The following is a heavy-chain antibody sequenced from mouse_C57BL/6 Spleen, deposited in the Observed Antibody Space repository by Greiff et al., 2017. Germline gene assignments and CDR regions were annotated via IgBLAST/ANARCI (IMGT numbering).Heavy chain of an antibody. CDR3: AREDYDYDGPGMDY. CDR2: INPSSGYT. D-gene: IGHD2-4*01. Sequence: QVQLQQSGAELAKPGASVKLSCKASGYTFTSYWMHWVKQRPGQGLEWIGYINPSSGYTKYNQKFKDKATFTADKSSSTAYMQLSSLTYEDSAVYYWAREDYDYDGPGMDYWGQGTSVTVSS. CDR1: GYTFTSYW. J-gene: IGHJ4*01. V-gene: IGHV1-7*01.